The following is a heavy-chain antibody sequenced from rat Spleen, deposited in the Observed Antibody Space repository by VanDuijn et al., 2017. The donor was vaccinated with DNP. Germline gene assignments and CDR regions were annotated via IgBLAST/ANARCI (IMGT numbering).Heavy chain of an antibody. Sequence: EVQLVESGGGPVQPGRSLKLSCVASGFIFNNYWMTWIRQAPGKGLEWVASIANSGGSIHYPDSLKGRFTISRDNARSTLYLQMNSLRSEDTATYYCTRGAYDAWGQGASVTVSS. V-gene: IGHV5-31*01. CDR3: TRGAYDA. CDR1: GFIFNNYW. CDR2: IANSGGSI. J-gene: IGHJ4*01.